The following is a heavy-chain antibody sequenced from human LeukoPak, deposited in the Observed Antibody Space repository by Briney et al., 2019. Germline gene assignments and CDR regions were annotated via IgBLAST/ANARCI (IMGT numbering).Heavy chain of an antibody. V-gene: IGHV3-15*07. J-gene: IGHJ3*01. D-gene: IGHD3-9*01. CDR1: GFNFINTW. CDR2: IKSRNAGGIT. Sequence: PGGSLRLSCAASGFNFINTWMNWVRQAPGKGLEWVGRIKSRNAGGITDYAAPVKGRFTISRDDSKNMVYLQLNSLKTEDTGVYYCARDWYHAFDFWGQGTMVTVSS. CDR3: ARDWYHAFDF.